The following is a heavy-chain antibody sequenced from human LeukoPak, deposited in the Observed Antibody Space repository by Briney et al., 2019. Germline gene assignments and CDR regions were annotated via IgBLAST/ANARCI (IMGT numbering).Heavy chain of an antibody. Sequence: SETLSLTCAVYGGSFSGYYWSWIRRPPGKGLEWIGEINHSGSTNYNPSLKSRVTISVDTSKNQFSLKLSSVTAADTAVYYCARQQSSGWYHYWGQGTLVTVSS. V-gene: IGHV4-34*01. CDR2: INHSGST. J-gene: IGHJ4*02. D-gene: IGHD6-19*01. CDR1: GGSFSGYY. CDR3: ARQQSSGWYHY.